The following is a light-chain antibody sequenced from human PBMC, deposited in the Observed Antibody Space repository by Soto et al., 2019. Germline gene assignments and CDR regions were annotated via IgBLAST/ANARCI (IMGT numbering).Light chain of an antibody. CDR3: QQYNDWWT. V-gene: IGKV3-15*01. J-gene: IGKJ1*01. CDR2: GAS. CDR1: QSVSNN. Sequence: ETVITQSPATLSVSPGESATLSCRASQSVSNNLTWYQQKPGQPPRLLIYGASTRATGVPGRFSGSGSGTEFTLTISSLQSEDFAVYYCQQYNDWWTFGQGTKVDIK.